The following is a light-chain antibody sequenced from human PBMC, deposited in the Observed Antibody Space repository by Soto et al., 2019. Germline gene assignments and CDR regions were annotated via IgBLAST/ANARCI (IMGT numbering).Light chain of an antibody. CDR3: QEYSLWPLT. CDR2: DAS. Sequence: DIVMTQSPATLSASPGERATLSCRVSQSVTNNLAWYQQKAGQAPRLLIYDASTRATGIPARFSGSGSGTDFSLIISSLQAEVFAVYFCQEYSLWPLTFGGGTKVEIK. V-gene: IGKV3-15*01. CDR1: QSVTNN. J-gene: IGKJ4*01.